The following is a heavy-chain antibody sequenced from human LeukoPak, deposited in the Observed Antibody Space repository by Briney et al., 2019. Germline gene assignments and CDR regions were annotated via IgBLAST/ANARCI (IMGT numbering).Heavy chain of an antibody. J-gene: IGHJ5*02. CDR2: INHSGST. V-gene: IGHV4-34*01. CDR1: GGSLSNYY. Sequence: SETLSLTCAGYGGSLSNYYWSWIRQPPGKGLEWVGEINHSGSTKFNPSLKSRVTILVAMSKSQFSLELRSVTAADTAVYYCARGPASGSDFAWFDPWGQGTLVTVSS. D-gene: IGHD3-10*01. CDR3: ARGPASGSDFAWFDP.